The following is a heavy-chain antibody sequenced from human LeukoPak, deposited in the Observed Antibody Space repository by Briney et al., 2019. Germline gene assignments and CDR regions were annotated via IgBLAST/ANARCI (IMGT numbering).Heavy chain of an antibody. CDR1: GFTFSSSW. CDR2: ITRDGSST. D-gene: IGHD3-16*01. CDR3: ARDPGYESWSPFWGGMDV. V-gene: IGHV3-74*01. J-gene: IGHJ6*04. Sequence: GGSLRLSCAASGFTFSSSWMHWVRQAPGKGLVWVSRITRDGSSTTYADSVKGRFTTSRDNAKKTLYLQKDSLRDDDTAVYYCARDPGYESWSPFWGGMDVWGNGTTVIVSS.